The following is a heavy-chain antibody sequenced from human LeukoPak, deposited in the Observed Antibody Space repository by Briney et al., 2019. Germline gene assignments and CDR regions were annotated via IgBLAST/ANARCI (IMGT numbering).Heavy chain of an antibody. CDR2: VDPEDGET. J-gene: IGHJ5*02. D-gene: IGHD3-22*01. CDR1: GYTFTDYY. V-gene: IGHV1-69-2*01. CDR3: AAVDSSGYYNWFDP. Sequence: ASVKVSCKVSGYTFTDYYMHWVQQAPGKGLEWMGLVDPEDGETIYAEKFQGRVTITADTSTDTAYMELSSLRSEDTVVYYCAAVDSSGYYNWFDPWGQGTLVTVSS.